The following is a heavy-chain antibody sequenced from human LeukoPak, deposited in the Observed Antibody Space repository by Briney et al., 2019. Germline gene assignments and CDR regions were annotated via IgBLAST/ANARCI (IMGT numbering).Heavy chain of an antibody. CDR2: ISSSSSYI. J-gene: IGHJ3*02. CDR1: GFTFSSYS. CDR3: ARGGSSGWWAFDI. Sequence: GGSLRLSCAASGFTFSSYSMNWVRQAPGKGLEWVSSISSSSSYIYYADSVRGRFTISRDNAKNSLYLQMNSLRAEDTAVYYCARGGSSGWWAFDIWGQGTMVTVSS. D-gene: IGHD6-19*01. V-gene: IGHV3-21*01.